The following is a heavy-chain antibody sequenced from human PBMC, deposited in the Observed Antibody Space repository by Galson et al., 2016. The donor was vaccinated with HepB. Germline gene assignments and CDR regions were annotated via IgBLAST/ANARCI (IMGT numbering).Heavy chain of an antibody. D-gene: IGHD2-21*02. CDR3: GASHFDTSGDSDPVDM. CDR1: EAIFRNHA. CDR2: IIAMFRTP. J-gene: IGHJ3*02. Sequence: SVKVSCKASEAIFRNHAVNWVRQAPGQGPEWMGQIIAMFRTPHYSQKFQGRITISADASTSTAYMERSTLRSDDTAVYYCGASHFDTSGDSDPVDMSSQGTLIAVSS. V-gene: IGHV1-69*13.